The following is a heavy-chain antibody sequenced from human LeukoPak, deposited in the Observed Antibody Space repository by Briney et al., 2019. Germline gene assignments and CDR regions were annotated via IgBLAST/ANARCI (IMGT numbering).Heavy chain of an antibody. CDR2: ISYDGSNK. J-gene: IGHJ4*02. D-gene: IGHD1-26*01. CDR1: GFTFSSYG. Sequence: PGRSLRLSCAASGFTFSSYGMHWVRQAPGKGLEWVAVISYDGSNKYYADSVKGRFTISRDNSKNTLYLQMNSLRAEDTAVYYCAKDSSGSYFTPFDYWGQGTLVTVSS. CDR3: AKDSSGSYFTPFDY. V-gene: IGHV3-30*18.